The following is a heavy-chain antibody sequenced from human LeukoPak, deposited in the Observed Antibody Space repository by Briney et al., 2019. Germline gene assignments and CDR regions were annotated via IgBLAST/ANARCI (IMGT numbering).Heavy chain of an antibody. CDR1: GYSFTSYW. V-gene: IGHV5-51*01. D-gene: IGHD1-26*01. Sequence: GESLKISFKGSGYSFTSYWIGWVRQMPGKGLEWMGIIYPGDSDTRYSPSFQGQVTISADKSISTAYLQWSSLKASDTAMYYCARFGSGSYSGFWFDPWGQGTLVTVSS. CDR2: IYPGDSDT. CDR3: ARFGSGSYSGFWFDP. J-gene: IGHJ5*02.